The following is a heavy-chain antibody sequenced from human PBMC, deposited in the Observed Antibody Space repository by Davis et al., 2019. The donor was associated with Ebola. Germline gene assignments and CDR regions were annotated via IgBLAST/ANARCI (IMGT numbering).Heavy chain of an antibody. CDR2: IYYSGST. D-gene: IGHD3-3*01. Sequence: SETLSLTCTVSGGSISSYYWSWIRQPPGKGLEWIGYIYYSGSTNYNPSLKSRVTISVETSKNQFSLRLSSVTAADTAVYYCASITIWVYGMDVWGQGTTVTVSS. V-gene: IGHV4-59*01. CDR1: GGSISSYY. J-gene: IGHJ6*02. CDR3: ASITIWVYGMDV.